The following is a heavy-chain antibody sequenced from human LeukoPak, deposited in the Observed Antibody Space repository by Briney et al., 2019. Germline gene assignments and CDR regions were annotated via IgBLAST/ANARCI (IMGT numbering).Heavy chain of an antibody. CDR2: ISSSSSYI. J-gene: IGHJ4*02. CDR1: GFTFTNYP. D-gene: IGHD3-9*01. CDR3: ARVLVLRYFDWLSNFDY. Sequence: GGSLRLSCAASGFTFTNYPMNWVRQAPGKGLEWVSSISSSSSYIYYADSVKGRFTISRDNAKNSLYLQMNSLRAEDTAVYYCARVLVLRYFDWLSNFDYWGQGTLVTVSS. V-gene: IGHV3-21*01.